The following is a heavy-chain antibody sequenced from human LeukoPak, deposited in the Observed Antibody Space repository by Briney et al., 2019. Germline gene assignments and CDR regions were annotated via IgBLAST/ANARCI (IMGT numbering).Heavy chain of an antibody. CDR2: VYYSGST. J-gene: IGHJ5*02. CDR1: GGSIGSSSYY. CDR3: ARHQTHGSRSFDP. V-gene: IGHV4-39*01. D-gene: IGHD3-10*01. Sequence: PSETLSLTCTVSGGSIGSSSYYWGWIRQPPGKGLEWIGSVYYSGSTYYNPSLKSRVTISVDTSKNQFSLKLSSVTAADTAVYYCARHQTHGSRSFDPWGQGTLVTVSS.